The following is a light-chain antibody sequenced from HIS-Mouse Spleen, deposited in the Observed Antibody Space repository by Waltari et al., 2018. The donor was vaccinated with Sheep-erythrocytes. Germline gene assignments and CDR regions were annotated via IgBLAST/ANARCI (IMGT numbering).Light chain of an antibody. CDR3: QSYDSSNHGV. V-gene: IGLV6-57*04. CDR1: SGSISSTY. J-gene: IGLJ3*02. Sequence: NFMLTQPHSVSESPGKTVTISCPRSSGSISSTYVQCYQQRPGSAPTTVIYEDNQRPSGVPDRFSGSIDSSSNSASLTISGLKTEDEADYYCQSYDSSNHGVFGGGTKLTVL. CDR2: EDN.